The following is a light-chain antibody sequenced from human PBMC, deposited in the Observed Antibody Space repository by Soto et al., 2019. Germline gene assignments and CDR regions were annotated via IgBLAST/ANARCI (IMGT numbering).Light chain of an antibody. J-gene: IGKJ4*01. V-gene: IGKV3-15*01. CDR2: DAS. CDR3: HQYTNWLALT. CDR1: QTVSSN. Sequence: EIVMTQSPATLSVSPGESATLSCRASQTVSSNLAWYQQNPGQAPRLLIYDASTRATGIPVRFRGSGSGTQFTLTISSLQSEDSAVYYCHQYTNWLALTFGGGTKVDIK.